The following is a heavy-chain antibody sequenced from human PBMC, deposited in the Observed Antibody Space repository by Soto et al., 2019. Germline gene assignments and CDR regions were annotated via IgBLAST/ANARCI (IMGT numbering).Heavy chain of an antibody. V-gene: IGHV1-2*04. CDR3: TRTEMATITPNYYYGMDV. J-gene: IGHJ6*02. D-gene: IGHD5-12*01. CDR2: INPNSGGT. Sequence: ASVKVSCKASGYTFTGYYMHWVRQAPGQGLEWMGWINPNSGGTNYAQKFQGWVTMTRDTSISTAYMELSRLRSDDTTVYYWTRTEMATITPNYYYGMDVWGQGTTVTVSS. CDR1: GYTFTGYY.